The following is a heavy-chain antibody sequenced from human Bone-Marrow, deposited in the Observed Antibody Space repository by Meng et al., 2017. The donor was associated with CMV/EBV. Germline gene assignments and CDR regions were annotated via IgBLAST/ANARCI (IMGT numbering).Heavy chain of an antibody. J-gene: IGHJ4*02. V-gene: IGHV3-72*01. CDR2: SRNKAHSYTT. D-gene: IGHD1-26*01. Sequence: GESLKISCAASGFTFSDYYMIWIRQAPGRGLEWVGRSRNKAHSYTTEYAASVKGRFTISRDDSKNSLYVQMNSLKAEDTAVYYCARIGYSGVWYGYFDYWGQGTLVTVSS. CDR3: ARIGYSGVWYGYFDY. CDR1: GFTFSDYY.